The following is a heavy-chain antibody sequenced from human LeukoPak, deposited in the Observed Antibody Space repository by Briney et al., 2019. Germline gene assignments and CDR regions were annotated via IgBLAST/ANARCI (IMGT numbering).Heavy chain of an antibody. CDR2: ISTSSSYI. Sequence: PGGSLRLSCTASGFTFNGYSMDWVRQAPGKGLEWVSSISTSSSYIYYADSVKGRFTISRNNPKNSLYLQMNSLRAEDTTVYYCARNRGDPSYFDYWGQGTLVTVSS. CDR1: GFTFNGYS. J-gene: IGHJ4*02. V-gene: IGHV3-21*01. CDR3: ARNRGDPSYFDY. D-gene: IGHD4-17*01.